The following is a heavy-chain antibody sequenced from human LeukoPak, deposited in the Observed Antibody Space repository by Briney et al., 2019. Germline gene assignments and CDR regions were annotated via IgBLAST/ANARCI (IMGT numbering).Heavy chain of an antibody. J-gene: IGHJ4*02. CDR2: ISDFVDNT. CDR1: GFSFGSYP. V-gene: IGHV3-23*01. D-gene: IGHD2-15*01. Sequence: GGSVRLSCAGSGFSFGSYPMSWVRQAPGKGLEWVSSISDFVDNTYYADSVKGRFTISRDNSKNTLYLQMNSLRAEDTAVYYCAKDLPQGYCSGGSCYSSPHYWGQGTLVTVSS. CDR3: AKDLPQGYCSGGSCYSSPHY.